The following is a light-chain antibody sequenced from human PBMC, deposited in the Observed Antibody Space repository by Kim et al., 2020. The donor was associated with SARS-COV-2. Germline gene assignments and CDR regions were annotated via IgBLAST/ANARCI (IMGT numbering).Light chain of an antibody. Sequence: QRITISCTGSNSNIGAVYDVHWYQQLPGTAPKLLIYGNSNRPSGVPDRFSGSKSGTSASLAITGLQAEDEADYYCQSYDSSLSGWVFGGGTQLTVL. CDR2: GNS. J-gene: IGLJ3*02. V-gene: IGLV1-40*01. CDR1: NSNIGAVYD. CDR3: QSYDSSLSGWV.